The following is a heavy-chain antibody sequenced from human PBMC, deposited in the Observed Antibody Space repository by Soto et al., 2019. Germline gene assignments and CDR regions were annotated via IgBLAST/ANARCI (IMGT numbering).Heavy chain of an antibody. CDR1: GYTFTSYA. V-gene: IGHV1-3*01. J-gene: IGHJ6*03. CDR2: INAGNGNT. D-gene: IGHD2-21*01. CDR3: ARDLVHIGMEYYFYMDV. Sequence: QVQLVQSGAEVKKPGASVKVSCKASGYTFTSYAMHWVRQAPGQRLEWMGWINAGNGNTKSSQKFQGRVTITRDTAASTGDMELISLRSEDTAVYYCARDLVHIGMEYYFYMDVWGKGTTVTVSS.